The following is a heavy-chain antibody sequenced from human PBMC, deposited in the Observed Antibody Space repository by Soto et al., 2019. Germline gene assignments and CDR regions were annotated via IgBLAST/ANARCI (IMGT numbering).Heavy chain of an antibody. CDR1: GYTFTSYY. CDR3: ARASGHPRRDAFYI. D-gene: IGHD2-15*01. Sequence: QVQLVQSGAEVKKPGASVKVSCKASGYTFTSYYMHWVRQAPGQGLEWMGIINPSGGSTSYVQTFQGRVTMTSDTSTSTVYLELSSLRSEATAVYYCARASGHPRRDAFYIWGQGTMVTVSS. V-gene: IGHV1-46*01. J-gene: IGHJ3*02. CDR2: INPSGGST.